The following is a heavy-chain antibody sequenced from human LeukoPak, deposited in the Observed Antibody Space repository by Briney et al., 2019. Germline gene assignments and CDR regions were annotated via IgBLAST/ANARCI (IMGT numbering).Heavy chain of an antibody. D-gene: IGHD3-3*01. Sequence: GGSLRLSCAASGFTFSSYWMHWVRQAPGKGLVWVSRINSDGSSTNYADSVKGRFTISRDNAKNTLYLQMNSLRDDDTAKYYCAKAYYDFSRGFDYWGQGSLVTVSS. J-gene: IGHJ4*02. V-gene: IGHV3-74*01. CDR2: INSDGSST. CDR1: GFTFSSYW. CDR3: AKAYYDFSRGFDY.